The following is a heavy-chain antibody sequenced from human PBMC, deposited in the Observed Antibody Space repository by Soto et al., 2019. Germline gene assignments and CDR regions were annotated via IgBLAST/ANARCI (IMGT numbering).Heavy chain of an antibody. Sequence: SVKVSCKVSGYTLTELSMHWVRQAPGKGLEWMGGFGPEDGETIYAQKFQDRVTMTEDTSTDTAYMELSILRSEDTAVYYCATTSPDFDYWGQGTLVTVPS. CDR1: GYTLTELS. CDR3: ATTSPDFDY. CDR2: FGPEDGET. V-gene: IGHV1-24*01. J-gene: IGHJ4*02.